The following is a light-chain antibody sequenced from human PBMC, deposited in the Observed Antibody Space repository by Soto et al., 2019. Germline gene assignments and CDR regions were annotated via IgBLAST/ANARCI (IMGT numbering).Light chain of an antibody. CDR2: GNP. CDR3: QSYDSSLSGFV. CDR1: GSNIGAGYD. J-gene: IGLJ1*01. Sequence: QSVLTQPPSVSGAPVQAVTISGTGSGSNIGAGYDVHWYQQLPGTAPKLLIYGNPNRPSGVPDRFSGSKSGTSASLVITGLQAEDEADFYCQSYDSSLSGFVFGTGTKVTVL. V-gene: IGLV1-40*01.